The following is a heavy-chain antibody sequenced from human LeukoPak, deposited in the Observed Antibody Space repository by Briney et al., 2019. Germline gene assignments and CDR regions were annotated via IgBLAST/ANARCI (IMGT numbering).Heavy chain of an antibody. J-gene: IGHJ6*03. D-gene: IGHD6-13*01. CDR3: ARTTEAHSWRTRYYDYYMDV. V-gene: IGHV4-38-2*02. Sequence: SETLSLTCTVSGYSISSGYYWGWIRQPPGKGLEWIGSIYHSGSTNYNPSLKSRVTISVDTSKNQFSLKLSSVTAADTAVYYCARTTEAHSWRTRYYDYYMDVWGKGTTVTVSS. CDR2: IYHSGST. CDR1: GYSISSGYY.